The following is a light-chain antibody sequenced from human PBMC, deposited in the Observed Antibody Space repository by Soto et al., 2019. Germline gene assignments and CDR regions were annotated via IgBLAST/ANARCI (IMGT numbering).Light chain of an antibody. CDR1: QSISDT. V-gene: IGKV3-15*01. J-gene: IGKJ1*01. Sequence: EIVMTQSPATLSVSPGGRATLSCRASQSISDTLAWYQQKPGQAPRLLIYGASTWATGFPARFSGSGSGTDFTLTISSLQSEDFAVYYCQQYNNWPWTFGQGTKVEVK. CDR3: QQYNNWPWT. CDR2: GAS.